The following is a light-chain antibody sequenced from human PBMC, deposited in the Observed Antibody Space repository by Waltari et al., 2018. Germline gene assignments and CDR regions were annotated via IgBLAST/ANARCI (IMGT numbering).Light chain of an antibody. CDR3: LQRSNGRGT. Sequence: EIVLTQSPATLSLSPGERATLSCRASQSFSTFLAWYQQKPGQAPRRLIYDSSYRASGIPARFSGSGSGTDFTLTISSLEPEDFSVYYCLQRSNGRGTFGGGTRVEIK. CDR2: DSS. J-gene: IGKJ4*01. V-gene: IGKV3-11*01. CDR1: QSFSTF.